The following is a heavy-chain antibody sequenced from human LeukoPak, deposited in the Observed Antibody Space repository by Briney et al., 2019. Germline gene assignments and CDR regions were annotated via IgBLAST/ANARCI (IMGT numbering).Heavy chain of an antibody. J-gene: IGHJ4*02. CDR2: INPNSGDT. CDR1: GYTFTGYY. Sequence: ASVKVSCKASGYTFTGYYMHWVRQAPGQGLEWMGWINPNSGDTNYAQKFQGRVTMTRDASISTVYLELSRLRSDDTAVYYCAREVYGDSSFDYWGQGTLVTVSS. V-gene: IGHV1-2*02. D-gene: IGHD4-17*01. CDR3: AREVYGDSSFDY.